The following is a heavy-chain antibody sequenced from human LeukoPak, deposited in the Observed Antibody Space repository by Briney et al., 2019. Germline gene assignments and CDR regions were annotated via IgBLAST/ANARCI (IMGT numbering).Heavy chain of an antibody. D-gene: IGHD6-13*01. CDR1: GYSISSGYY. V-gene: IGHV4-38-2*02. J-gene: IGHJ4*02. CDR2: IYHSGST. Sequence: SETLSLTCTVSGYSISSGYYWGWIRQPPGKGLEWIGNIYHSGSTYYNPSLKSRVTISVDTSKNQFSLKLSSVTAADTAVYYCARVGVSSSWHEYGYWGQGTLVTVSS. CDR3: ARVGVSSSWHEYGY.